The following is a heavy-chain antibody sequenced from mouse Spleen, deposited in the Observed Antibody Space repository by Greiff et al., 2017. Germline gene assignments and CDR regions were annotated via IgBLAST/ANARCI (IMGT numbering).Heavy chain of an antibody. J-gene: IGHJ4*01. V-gene: IGHV5-16*01. CDR3: ARPTVGSYAMDY. CDR1: GFTFSDYY. CDR2: INYDGSST. Sequence: EVKLVESEGGLVQPGSSMKLSCTASGFTFSDYYMAWVRQVPEKGLEWVANINYDGSSTYYLDSLKSRFIISRDNAKNILYLQMSSLKSEDTATYYCARPTVGSYAMDYWGQGTSVTVSS. D-gene: IGHD1-1*01.